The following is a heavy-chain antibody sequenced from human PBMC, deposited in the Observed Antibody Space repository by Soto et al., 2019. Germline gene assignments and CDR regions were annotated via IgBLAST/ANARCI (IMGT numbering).Heavy chain of an antibody. J-gene: IGHJ6*02. Sequence: GGSLRLSCAASGFTFSSYGMHWVRQAPGKGLEWVAVIWYDGSNKYYADSVKGRFTISRDNSKNTLYLQMNSLRAEDTAVYYCARDNSSSCYYYYDGMDVWGQGTTVTVSS. D-gene: IGHD6-13*01. CDR1: GFTFSSYG. CDR2: IWYDGSNK. CDR3: ARDNSSSCYYYYDGMDV. V-gene: IGHV3-33*01.